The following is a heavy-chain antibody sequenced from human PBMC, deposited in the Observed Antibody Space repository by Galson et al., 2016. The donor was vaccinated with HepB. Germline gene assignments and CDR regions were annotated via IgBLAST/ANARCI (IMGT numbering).Heavy chain of an antibody. V-gene: IGHV5-51*01. CDR3: ARQEITAAGTWGMDV. CDR2: ISPGDSDT. CDR1: GYSFTSYW. Sequence: QSGAEVKKPGESLKISCKGSGYSFTSYWIDWVRQMPGKGLEWMGIISPGDSDTRYSPSFQGQVTISADKSIITAYLQWSSLKASDTAMYYCARQEITAAGTWGMDVWGQGTTVTVSS. J-gene: IGHJ6*02. D-gene: IGHD6-13*01.